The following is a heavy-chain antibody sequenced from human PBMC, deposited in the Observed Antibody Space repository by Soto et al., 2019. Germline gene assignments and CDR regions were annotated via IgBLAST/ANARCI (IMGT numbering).Heavy chain of an antibody. Sequence: LGGSLRLSCSASGFTFSSYAMHWVRQAPGKGLEYVSAISSNGGSTYYADSVKGRFTISRDNSKNTLYLQMSSLRAEDTAVYYCVKDAAAVTIFSAIAHWFNPWGQGTLVTVSS. V-gene: IGHV3-64D*06. CDR2: ISSNGGST. CDR1: GFTFSSYA. CDR3: VKDAAAVTIFSAIAHWFNP. J-gene: IGHJ5*02. D-gene: IGHD6-13*01.